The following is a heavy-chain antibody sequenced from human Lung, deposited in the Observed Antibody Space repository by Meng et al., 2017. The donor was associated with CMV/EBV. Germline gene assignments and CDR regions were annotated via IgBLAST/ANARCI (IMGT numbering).Heavy chain of an antibody. CDR1: GFTFSDYA. CDR2: TSAAGGIT. Sequence: GGSLRLXCAASGFTFSDYAMNWVRQAPGKGPEWVAVTSAAGGITYYASSVKGRFTISRDNSKNTLYLQMNSLRAQDTAVYYCAKDFPSGYCSSTSCPGSYYYGMDVXGQGXTVTVSS. CDR3: AKDFPSGYCSSTSCPGSYYYGMDV. J-gene: IGHJ6*02. V-gene: IGHV3-23*01. D-gene: IGHD2-2*01.